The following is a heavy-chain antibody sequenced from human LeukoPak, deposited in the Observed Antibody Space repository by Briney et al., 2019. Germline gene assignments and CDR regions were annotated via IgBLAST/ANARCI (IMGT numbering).Heavy chain of an antibody. CDR1: GGTFSSYA. CDR2: IIPIFGTA. CDR3: ARDIVVVPAVGLNYYYYGMDV. Sequence: SVKVSCKASGGTFSSYAISWVRQAPGQGLEWMGGIIPIFGTANYAQKFQGRVTITADESTGTAYMELSSLRSEGTAVYYCARDIVVVPAVGLNYYYYGMDVWGKGTTATVSS. D-gene: IGHD2-2*01. V-gene: IGHV1-69*01. J-gene: IGHJ6*04.